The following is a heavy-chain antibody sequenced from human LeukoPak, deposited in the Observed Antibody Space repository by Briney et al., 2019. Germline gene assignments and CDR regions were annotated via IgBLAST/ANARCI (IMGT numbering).Heavy chain of an antibody. CDR2: IWYDGRDK. CDR1: GFTFSGCG. Sequence: EGSLRLSCAASGFTFSGCGMHWVRQAPGKGQEWVAFIWYDGRDKYYADSVKGQFTISRDNSKNTLYLQMNSLRAEDTAVYYCAKDPYSYGSYFDYWGQGTLVTVSS. CDR3: AKDPYSYGSYFDY. D-gene: IGHD5-18*01. J-gene: IGHJ4*02. V-gene: IGHV3-30*02.